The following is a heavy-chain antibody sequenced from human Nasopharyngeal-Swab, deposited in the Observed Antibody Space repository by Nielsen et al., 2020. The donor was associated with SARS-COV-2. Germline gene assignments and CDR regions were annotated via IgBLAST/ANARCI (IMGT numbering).Heavy chain of an antibody. V-gene: IGHV3-9*01. J-gene: IGHJ4*02. D-gene: IGHD6-13*01. CDR1: GFPFDDYA. CDR3: AKSLYTSTWSYYFDI. CDR2: ITWNSGTI. Sequence: GGSLRLSCVASGFPFDDYAMSWVRQVPGKGLPWVSGITWNSGTIGYADSVKGRFTVSRDNAANSLFLQMDSLRPDDTAFYYCAKSLYTSTWSYYFDIWGQGTMVTVSS.